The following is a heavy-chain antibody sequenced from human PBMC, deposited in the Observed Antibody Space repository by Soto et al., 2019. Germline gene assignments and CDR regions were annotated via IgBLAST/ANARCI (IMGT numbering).Heavy chain of an antibody. CDR3: ARVKSSGWYYFDY. Sequence: EVQLVESGGGLVQPGGSLRLSCAASGFTFSSYDMHWVRQATGKGLEWVSGIGTAGDTYYVGSVKGRFTISRENAKNSLYLQMNSPRAEDTAVYYCARVKSSGWYYFDYWGLGTLVTVSS. D-gene: IGHD6-19*01. J-gene: IGHJ4*02. CDR2: IGTAGDT. V-gene: IGHV3-13*01. CDR1: GFTFSSYD.